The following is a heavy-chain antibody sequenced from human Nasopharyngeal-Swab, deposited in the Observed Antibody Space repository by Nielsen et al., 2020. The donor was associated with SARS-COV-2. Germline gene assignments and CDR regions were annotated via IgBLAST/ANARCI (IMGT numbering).Heavy chain of an antibody. J-gene: IGHJ4*02. Sequence: ASVKVSCKASGYTFTSYYMHWVRQAPGQGLEWMGIINPSGGSTSYAQKFQGRVTMTRDTSTSTVYMELSSLRSEDTAVYYCARDASGELSLMGYFDYWGQGTLVTVSS. D-gene: IGHD3-10*01. CDR3: ARDASGELSLMGYFDY. V-gene: IGHV1-46*01. CDR2: INPSGGST. CDR1: GYTFTSYY.